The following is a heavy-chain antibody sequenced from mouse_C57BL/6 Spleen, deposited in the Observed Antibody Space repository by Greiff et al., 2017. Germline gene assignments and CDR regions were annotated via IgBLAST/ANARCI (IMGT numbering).Heavy chain of an antibody. J-gene: IGHJ2*01. CDR2: ISDGGSYT. D-gene: IGHD1-1*01. CDR3: ARVITTVVGELFDY. V-gene: IGHV5-4*01. Sequence: EVQLMESGGGLVKPGGSLKLSCAASGFTFSSYAMSWVRQTPEKRLEWVATISDGGSYTYYPDNVKGRITISRDNAKNNLYLQMSHLKSEDTAVYYCARVITTVVGELFDYWGQGTTLTVSA. CDR1: GFTFSSYA.